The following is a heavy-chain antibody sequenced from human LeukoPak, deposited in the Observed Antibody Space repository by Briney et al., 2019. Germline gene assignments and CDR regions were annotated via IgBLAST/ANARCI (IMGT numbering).Heavy chain of an antibody. CDR2: ISSSSSYI. Sequence: GGSLRLSCAASGFTFSSYSMNWVRQAPGKGLEWVSSISSSSSYIYYADSVEGRFTISRDNAKNSLYLQMNSLRAEDTAVYYCARDSSSWHSYFDYWGQGTLVTVSS. D-gene: IGHD6-13*01. J-gene: IGHJ4*02. V-gene: IGHV3-21*01. CDR3: ARDSSSWHSYFDY. CDR1: GFTFSSYS.